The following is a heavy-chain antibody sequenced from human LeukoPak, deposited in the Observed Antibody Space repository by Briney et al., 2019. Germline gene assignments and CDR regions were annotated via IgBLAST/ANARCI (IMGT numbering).Heavy chain of an antibody. CDR2: NTWNSGNI. CDR1: GLPYTEHH. CDR3: AKGWGNGYSYGGLDY. V-gene: IGHV3-9*03. D-gene: IGHD5-18*01. Sequence: GSSLRLSCTPSGLPYTEHHVHWPRHAPGRGLEWLTGNTWNSGNIVYAHSVKGRYNLSRDNAKNYLYLQMNSLRAEDMALYYWAKGWGNGYSYGGLDYGGQGTLVSVSS. J-gene: IGHJ4*02.